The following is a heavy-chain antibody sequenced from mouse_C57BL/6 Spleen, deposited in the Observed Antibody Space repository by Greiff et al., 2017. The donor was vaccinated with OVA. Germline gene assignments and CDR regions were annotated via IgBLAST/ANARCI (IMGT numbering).Heavy chain of an antibody. Sequence: VQLKESGPELVKPGASVKISCKASGYSFTGYYMNWVKQSPEKSLEWIGEINPSTGGTTYNQKFKAKATLTVDKSSSTAYMQLKSLTSEDSAVYYCARLRRKGSYAMDYWGQGTSVTVSS. J-gene: IGHJ4*01. D-gene: IGHD2-12*01. CDR2: INPSTGGT. V-gene: IGHV1-42*01. CDR3: ARLRRKGSYAMDY. CDR1: GYSFTGYY.